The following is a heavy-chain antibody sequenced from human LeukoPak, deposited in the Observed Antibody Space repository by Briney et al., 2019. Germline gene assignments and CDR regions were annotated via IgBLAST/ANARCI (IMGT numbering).Heavy chain of an antibody. CDR2: ISGSGGST. V-gene: IGHV3-23*01. Sequence: GGSLRLSCAASGFTFSSYSMNWVRQAPGKGLEWVSAISGSGGSTYYADSVKGRFTISRDNSKNTLYLQMNSLRAEDTAVYYCAKASSSSYYYYYYMDVWGKGTTVTVSS. CDR1: GFTFSSYS. J-gene: IGHJ6*03. D-gene: IGHD6-6*01. CDR3: AKASSSSYYYYYYMDV.